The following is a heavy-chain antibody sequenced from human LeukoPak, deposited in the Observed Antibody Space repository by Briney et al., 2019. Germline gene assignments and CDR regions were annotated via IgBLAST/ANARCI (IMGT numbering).Heavy chain of an antibody. Sequence: GGSLRLSCAASGFTFSSYSVNWVRQAPGKGLEWVSYISSSSSTIYYADSVKGRFTISRDNAKNSLYLQMNSLRAEDTAVYYCARVAYDYVWGSYPLDYWGQGTLVTVSS. CDR3: ARVAYDYVWGSYPLDY. D-gene: IGHD3-16*02. CDR2: ISSSSSTI. V-gene: IGHV3-48*01. CDR1: GFTFSSYS. J-gene: IGHJ4*02.